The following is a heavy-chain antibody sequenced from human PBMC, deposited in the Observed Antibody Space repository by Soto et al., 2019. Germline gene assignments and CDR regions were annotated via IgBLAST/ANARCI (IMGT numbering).Heavy chain of an antibody. V-gene: IGHV1-18*01. CDR3: ARVELSCSGGSCFPEGYFQH. Sequence: QVLLVQSGAEVKKPGASVKVSCKASGYTFISYGFSWVRQAPGQGLEWMGWISAYNGNTNYAQKLQGRVTMTTDTSTSTAYMELRSLRSDDTAVYYRARVELSCSGGSCFPEGYFQHWGQGTLVTVSS. CDR1: GYTFISYG. CDR2: ISAYNGNT. J-gene: IGHJ1*01. D-gene: IGHD2-15*01.